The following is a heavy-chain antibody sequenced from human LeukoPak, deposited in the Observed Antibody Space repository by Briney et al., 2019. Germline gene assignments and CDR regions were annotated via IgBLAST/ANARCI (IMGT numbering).Heavy chain of an antibody. V-gene: IGHV4-39*01. J-gene: IGHJ6*03. CDR2: IYYSGST. D-gene: IGHD3-22*01. CDR3: ASSDYYDSSDYYYYYMDV. Sequence: PSETLSLTCTVSGGSISSSSYYWGWIRQPPGKGLEWIGSIYYSGSTYYNPSLKSRVTISVDTSKNQFSLKLSSVTAADTAVYYCASSDYYDSSDYYYYYMDVWGKGTTVTISS. CDR1: GGSISSSSYY.